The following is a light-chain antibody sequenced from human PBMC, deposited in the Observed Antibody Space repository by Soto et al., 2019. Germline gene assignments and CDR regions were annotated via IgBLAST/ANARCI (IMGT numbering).Light chain of an antibody. J-gene: IGKJ2*01. CDR3: QQYDSSPTYT. CDR1: QSVSRTY. CDR2: GES. V-gene: IGKV3-20*01. Sequence: ETVLTQSPGTLSLSPGERATLSCRASQSVSRTYLAWYQQKPGQAPRLLIYGESTRATGVPDRFSASGSGTDFTLTITRLEPEDFAVYYCQQYDSSPTYTFGQGTKLQIK.